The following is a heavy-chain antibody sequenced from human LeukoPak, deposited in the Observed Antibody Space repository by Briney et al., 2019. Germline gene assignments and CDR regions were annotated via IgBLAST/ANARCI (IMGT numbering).Heavy chain of an antibody. D-gene: IGHD3-10*01. CDR1: GYTFTGYY. Sequence: ASVTVSCKASGYTFTGYYMHWVRQAPGQGLEWMGWINPNSGGTNYAQKFQGRVTMTRDTSINTAYMELSRLRSDDTAVYYCARDGSSDGLGENWFDPWGQGTLVTVSS. CDR3: ARDGSSDGLGENWFDP. V-gene: IGHV1-2*02. CDR2: INPNSGGT. J-gene: IGHJ5*02.